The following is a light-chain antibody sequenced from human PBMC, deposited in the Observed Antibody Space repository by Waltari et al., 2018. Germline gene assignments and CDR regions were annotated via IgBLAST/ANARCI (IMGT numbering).Light chain of an antibody. V-gene: IGLV3-25*03. CDR1: AFPRHY. CDR3: QSSDTSGTS. CDR2: KDK. J-gene: IGLJ2*01. Sequence: SSELTQPPSVSVSPGQTARITCSADAFPRHYAYWYQQKPGQAPVLLIYKDKERPSGIPERFSGASSGTTVTLTISGVQAEDEADYYCQSSDTSGTSFGGGTKLTVL.